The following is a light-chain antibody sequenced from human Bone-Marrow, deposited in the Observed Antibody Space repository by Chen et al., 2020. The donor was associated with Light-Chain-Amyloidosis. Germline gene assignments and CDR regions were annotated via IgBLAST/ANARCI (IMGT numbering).Light chain of an antibody. Sequence: QTVVTQEPSFSVSPGRTVTLTCGLSSGSVSTNYYPAWYQQTPGQAPRTLIYSTNTRSSGVPDRFSGSILGNKAALTITGAQADDESDYYCVLYVGSGIWVFGGGTKLTVL. CDR1: SGSVSTNYY. CDR3: VLYVGSGIWV. CDR2: STN. V-gene: IGLV8-61*01. J-gene: IGLJ3*02.